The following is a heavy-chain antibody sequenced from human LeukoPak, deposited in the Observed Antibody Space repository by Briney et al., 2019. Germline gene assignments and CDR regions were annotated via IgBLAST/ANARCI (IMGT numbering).Heavy chain of an antibody. CDR3: ARQSGRPFDY. V-gene: IGHV5-51*01. D-gene: IGHD1-14*01. CDR2: IYPGDSDT. CDR1: GYSFSNYW. Sequence: GESLKISCKGSGYSFSNYWIGWVRQMPGKGLEWMGMIYPGDSDTRYSPSFQGQVTISVDESINTAYPQCSRLEASDTAMYSCARQSGRPFDYWGQGTLVTVSS. J-gene: IGHJ4*02.